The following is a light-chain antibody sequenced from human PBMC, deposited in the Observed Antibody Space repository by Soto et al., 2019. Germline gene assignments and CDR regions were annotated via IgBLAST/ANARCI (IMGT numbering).Light chain of an antibody. J-gene: IGKJ2*01. V-gene: IGKV3-20*01. CDR1: QTVISSY. CDR2: GAS. Sequence: EIVLTQSPGTLSLSPGERATLSCRASQTVISSYLAWYQQKPGQAPMLLIFGASSRATGIPDRFSGSGSGTDFTLTISGLETEDFALYYCLQYGGSPRTFGQGTKLEIK. CDR3: LQYGGSPRT.